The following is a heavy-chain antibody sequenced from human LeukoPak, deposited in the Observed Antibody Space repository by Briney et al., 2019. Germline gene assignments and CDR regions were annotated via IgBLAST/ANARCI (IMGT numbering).Heavy chain of an antibody. Sequence: PGRSLRLSCVASGFTFTRNCMHWVRQAPGKGLEWVAAIPHDGSNALYADSVKGRFTISRDDSKNTQYLQMNSLRIEDSAMYYCATGSDYYYASWGQGTLVTVSP. CDR1: GFTFTRNC. J-gene: IGHJ5*02. CDR3: ATGSDYYYAS. V-gene: IGHV3-30*03. D-gene: IGHD3-3*01. CDR2: IPHDGSNA.